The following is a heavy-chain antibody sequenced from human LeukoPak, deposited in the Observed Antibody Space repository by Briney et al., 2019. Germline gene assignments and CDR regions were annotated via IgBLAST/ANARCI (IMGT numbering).Heavy chain of an antibody. Sequence: GGSLRLSCAASGFTVSNNDMIWVRQAPGKGLEWVAGIYRGGSTYYAGSVQRRFTISRDNSKNTMYLQMNSLRAEDTAVYYCARGYSSSRGGLAVWGQGTLVTVSS. CDR3: ARGYSSSRGGLAV. CDR2: IYRGGST. CDR1: GFTVSNND. V-gene: IGHV3-53*01. D-gene: IGHD6-6*01. J-gene: IGHJ4*02.